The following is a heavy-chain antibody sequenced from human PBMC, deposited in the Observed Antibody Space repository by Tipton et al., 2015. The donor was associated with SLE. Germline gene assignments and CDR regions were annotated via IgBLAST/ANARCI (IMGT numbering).Heavy chain of an antibody. CDR3: AREGLIVVDRDYYGMDV. Sequence: TLSLTCAVSGYSISSGYYWGWIRQPPGKGLEWIGSIYHSGSTYYNPSLKSRGTISVDTSKNQFSLKLSSVTAADTAVYYCAREGLIVVDRDYYGMDVWGQGTTVTVSS. D-gene: IGHD3-22*01. CDR1: GYSISSGYY. V-gene: IGHV4-38-2*02. J-gene: IGHJ6*02. CDR2: IYHSGST.